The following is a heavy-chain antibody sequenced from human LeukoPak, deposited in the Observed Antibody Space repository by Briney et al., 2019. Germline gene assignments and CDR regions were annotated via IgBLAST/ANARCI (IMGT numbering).Heavy chain of an antibody. CDR2: MNPNSGNT. CDR3: ARDITIFGVVINYFDY. J-gene: IGHJ4*02. V-gene: IGHV1-8*02. D-gene: IGHD3-3*01. CDR1: GYTFTSYY. Sequence: ASVKVSCKASGYTFTSYYMHWVRQATGQGLEWMGWMNPNSGNTGYAQKFQGRVTMTRNTSISTAYMELSSLRSEDTAVYYCARDITIFGVVINYFDYWGQGTLVTVSS.